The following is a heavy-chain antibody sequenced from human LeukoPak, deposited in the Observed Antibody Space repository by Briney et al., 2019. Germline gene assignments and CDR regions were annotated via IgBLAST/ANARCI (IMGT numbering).Heavy chain of an antibody. CDR1: GGSISSGSYY. D-gene: IGHD2-2*01. Sequence: SETLSLTCTVSGGSISSGSYYWSWIRQPAGKGLEWIGEINHSGSTNYNPSLKSRVTISVDTSKNQFSLKLSSVTAADTAVYYCARSRTRWFDPWGQGTLVTVSS. CDR3: ARSRTRWFDP. V-gene: IGHV4-61*10. CDR2: INHSGST. J-gene: IGHJ5*02.